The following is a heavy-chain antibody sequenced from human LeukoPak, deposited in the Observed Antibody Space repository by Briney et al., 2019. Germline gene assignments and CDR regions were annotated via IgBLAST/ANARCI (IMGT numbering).Heavy chain of an antibody. Sequence: GRSLRLSCAASGFTFRSYAMHWVRQAPGKGLEWVAGILYDGSNTYYEDSVKGRFTISRDNSKDTLYLQMNSLRAEDTAVYYCARDLGAAAGIWGYYFDYWGQGTLVTVSS. J-gene: IGHJ4*02. CDR3: ARDLGAAAGIWGYYFDY. CDR1: GFTFRSYA. CDR2: ILYDGSNT. V-gene: IGHV3-30-3*01. D-gene: IGHD6-13*01.